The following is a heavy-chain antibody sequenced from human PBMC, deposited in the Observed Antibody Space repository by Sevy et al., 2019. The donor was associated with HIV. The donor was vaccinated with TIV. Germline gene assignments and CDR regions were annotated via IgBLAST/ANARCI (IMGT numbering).Heavy chain of an antibody. V-gene: IGHV3-74*01. Sequence: GGSLRLSCAASGFTFSSYWMHWVRQAPGKGLVWVSRINSDGSSTSYADSVKGRFTISRDNAKNTLYLQMNSLRAEDTAVYYCARDLAVGYYSDPFDIWGQGTMVTVSS. J-gene: IGHJ3*02. CDR2: INSDGSST. D-gene: IGHD3-22*01. CDR1: GFTFSSYW. CDR3: ARDLAVGYYSDPFDI.